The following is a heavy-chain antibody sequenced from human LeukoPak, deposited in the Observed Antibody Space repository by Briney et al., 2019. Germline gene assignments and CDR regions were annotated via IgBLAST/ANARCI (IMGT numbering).Heavy chain of an antibody. V-gene: IGHV3-23*01. CDR3: AKDATPYY. J-gene: IGHJ4*02. CDR2: ISGSGGST. CDR1: GFTFSSFA. Sequence: PGGSLRLSCAASGFTFSSFAMTWVRQAPGKGLEWVSGISGSGGSTYYADSVKVRYTISRDNSKNTLYLQMNSLRADDTAVYYCAKDATPYYWGQGTLVTVSS. D-gene: IGHD1-26*01.